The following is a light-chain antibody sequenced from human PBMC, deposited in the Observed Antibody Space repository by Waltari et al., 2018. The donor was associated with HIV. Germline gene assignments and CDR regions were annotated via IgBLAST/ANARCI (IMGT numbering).Light chain of an antibody. CDR1: RSNIGRGYA. CDR2: DTT. V-gene: IGLV1-40*01. Sequence: QSVLTQPPSVSGAPGQRVTPPCTGNRSNIGRGYAVHWYQQRPGKAPKPPISDTTNRPSGLPDRFSGSKSGTSASLAITGLRAEDEADYYCQSYPASLTVSLIFGGGTRLTVL. CDR3: QSYPASLTVSLI. J-gene: IGLJ2*01.